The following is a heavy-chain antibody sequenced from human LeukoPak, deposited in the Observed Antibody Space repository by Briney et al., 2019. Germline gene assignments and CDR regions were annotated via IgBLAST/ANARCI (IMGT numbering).Heavy chain of an antibody. Sequence: PGGSLRLSCAASGFTFSSYEMNWVRQAPGKGLEWVAYSSYSGSIIYYADSVKGRFTISRDNSKNLLYLQMSSLRAEDTATYYCAGCGGWYMGAPFDYWGQGTLVTVSS. J-gene: IGHJ4*02. CDR1: GFTFSSYE. CDR3: AGCGGWYMGAPFDY. D-gene: IGHD6-19*01. CDR2: SSYSGSII. V-gene: IGHV3-48*03.